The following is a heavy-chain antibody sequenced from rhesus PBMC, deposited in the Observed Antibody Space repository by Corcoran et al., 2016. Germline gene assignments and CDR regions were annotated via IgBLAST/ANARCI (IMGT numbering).Heavy chain of an antibody. CDR2: IRGKSNNYET. V-gene: IGHV3-118*01. J-gene: IGHJ4*01. Sequence: EVQLVESGGGLVQPGGSLRLSCAASGFTFSSSAIHWVRQASGKGLEWVGRIRGKSNNYETGYAASVKGRFTISRDDSKNTAYLQMNSLKTEDTAVYYCARDTVWGQGVLVTVSS. D-gene: IGHD3-9*01. CDR3: ARDTV. CDR1: GFTFSSSA.